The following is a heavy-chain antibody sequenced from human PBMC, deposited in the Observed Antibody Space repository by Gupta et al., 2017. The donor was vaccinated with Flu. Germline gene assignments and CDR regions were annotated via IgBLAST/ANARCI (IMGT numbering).Heavy chain of an antibody. CDR2: ISLRGGNR. Sequence: QVQVVQSGPQLKTIGASLKVSCQASGYTVPTFGFSWVRQAPGQGLEWMGWISLRGGNRDLAPIFQDRVMLNGETSTDTSYMEIKSLRSDDTAVYYCASLKAGPLDRWGQGTLVTVSS. CDR3: ASLKAGPLDR. J-gene: IGHJ4*02. D-gene: IGHD3-9*01. V-gene: IGHV1-18*01. CDR1: GYTVPTFG.